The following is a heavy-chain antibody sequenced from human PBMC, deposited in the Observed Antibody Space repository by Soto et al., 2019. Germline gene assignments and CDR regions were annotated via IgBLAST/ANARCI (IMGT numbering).Heavy chain of an antibody. CDR2: INPNSGGT. V-gene: IGHV1-2*02. CDR3: ARDVQDSSSWYGGSEKYYFDY. Sequence: GXSVKVSCKASGYTFTCYYMHWVRQAPGQGLEWMGWINPNSGGTNYAQKFQGRVTMTRDTSISTAYMELSRLRSDDTAVYYCARDVQDSSSWYGGSEKYYFDYWGQGTLVTVSS. CDR1: GYTFTCYY. D-gene: IGHD6-13*01. J-gene: IGHJ4*02.